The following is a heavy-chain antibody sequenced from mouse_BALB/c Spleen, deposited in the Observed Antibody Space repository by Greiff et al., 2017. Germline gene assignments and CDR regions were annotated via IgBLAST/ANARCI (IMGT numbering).Heavy chain of an antibody. J-gene: IGHJ2*01. Sequence: QVQLQQSGAELVRPGTSVKISCKASGYTFTNYWLGWVKQRPGHGLEWIGDIYPGGGYTNYNEKFKGKATLTADTSSSTAYMQLSSLTSEDSAVYFCARKGIITTVVDYWGQGTTLTVSS. CDR3: ARKGIITTVVDY. D-gene: IGHD1-1*01. CDR2: IYPGGGYT. V-gene: IGHV1-63*02. CDR1: GYTFTNYW.